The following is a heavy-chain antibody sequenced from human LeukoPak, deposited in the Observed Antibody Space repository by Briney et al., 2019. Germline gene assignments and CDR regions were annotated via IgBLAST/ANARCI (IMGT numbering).Heavy chain of an antibody. J-gene: IGHJ6*03. D-gene: IGHD3-3*01. CDR3: ARHLSPSAHGVWSRSYRSSFYYYMDV. V-gene: IGHV5-51*01. CDR1: GYTFSNYR. CDR2: VYPGDSET. Sequence: GESLKISCKTSGYTFSNYRIGWVRQMPGKGLEWMGMVYPGDSETRYTPSFQGQVTISADKSINTAYLQWNSLEASDTAIYYCARHLSPSAHGVWSRSYRSSFYYYMDVWGEGTTVTVSS.